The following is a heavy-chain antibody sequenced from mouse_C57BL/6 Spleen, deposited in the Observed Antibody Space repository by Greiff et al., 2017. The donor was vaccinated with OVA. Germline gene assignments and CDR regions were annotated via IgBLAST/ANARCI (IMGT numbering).Heavy chain of an antibody. CDR2: IHPNSGST. CDR1: GYTFTSYW. V-gene: IGHV1-64*01. J-gene: IGHJ2*01. Sequence: QVQLQQPGAELVKPGASVTLSCKASGYTFTSYWMHWVKQRPGQGLEWIGLIHPNSGSTNYNEKFKSKATLTVDKSSSTAYMQLSSLTSEDYAVYYCARWNNWDYFDYWGQGTTLTVSS. D-gene: IGHD4-1*01. CDR3: ARWNNWDYFDY.